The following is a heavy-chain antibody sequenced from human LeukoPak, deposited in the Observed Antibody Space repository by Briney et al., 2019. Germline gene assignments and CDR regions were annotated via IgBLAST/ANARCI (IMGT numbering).Heavy chain of an antibody. CDR2: INHSGST. V-gene: IGHV4-34*01. J-gene: IGHJ6*03. Sequence: SETLSLTCAVYGGSFSGYYWSWIRQPPGKGLEWIGEINHSGSTNYNPSLKSRVTISVDKSKNQFSLKLSSVTAADTAVYYCARAPIAAAPYYYYYMDVWGKGTTVTVSS. CDR1: GGSFSGYY. D-gene: IGHD6-13*01. CDR3: ARAPIAAAPYYYYYMDV.